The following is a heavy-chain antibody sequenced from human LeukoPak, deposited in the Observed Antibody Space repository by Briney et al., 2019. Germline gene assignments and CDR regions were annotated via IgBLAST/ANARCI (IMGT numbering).Heavy chain of an antibody. D-gene: IGHD6-6*01. V-gene: IGHV4-4*09. CDR1: GDSISSYY. CDR2: IYTSGGT. CDR3: ARLTRLSTSPDRYYLDY. J-gene: IGHJ4*02. Sequence: PSETLSLTCIVSGDSISSYYWSWIRQPPGKGLEWIGYIYTSGGTNYIPSLKGRVTISIDTSKNQFSLKLSSVTAADSAAYYCARLTRLSTSPDRYYLDYWGQGTLVTVSS.